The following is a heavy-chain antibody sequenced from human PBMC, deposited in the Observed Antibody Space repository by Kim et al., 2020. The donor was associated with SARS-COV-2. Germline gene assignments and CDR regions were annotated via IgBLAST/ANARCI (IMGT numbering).Heavy chain of an antibody. CDR2: IVVGSGNT. D-gene: IGHD1-26*01. J-gene: IGHJ4*02. CDR1: GFTFTSSA. CDR3: AAWPNNMVGATTVDY. Sequence: SVKVSCKASGFTFTSSAVQWVRQARGQRLEWIGWIVVGSGNTNYAQKFQERVTITRDMSTSTAYMELSSLRSEDMAVYYCAAWPNNMVGATTVDYWGQGTLVTVSS. V-gene: IGHV1-58*01.